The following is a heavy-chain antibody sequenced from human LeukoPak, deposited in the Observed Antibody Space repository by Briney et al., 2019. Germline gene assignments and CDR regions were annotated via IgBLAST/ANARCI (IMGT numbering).Heavy chain of an antibody. CDR3: ARQDLLYDYVWGSYRRGAPFDY. J-gene: IGHJ4*02. D-gene: IGHD3-16*02. CDR2: IYYSGST. Sequence: SETLSLTCTVSGGSISSSSYYWGWIRQPPGKGLEWIGSIYYSGSTYYNPSLKSRVTISVDTSKNQFSLKLSSVAAADTAVYYCARQDLLYDYVWGSYRRGAPFDYWGQGTLVTVSS. V-gene: IGHV4-39*01. CDR1: GGSISSSSYY.